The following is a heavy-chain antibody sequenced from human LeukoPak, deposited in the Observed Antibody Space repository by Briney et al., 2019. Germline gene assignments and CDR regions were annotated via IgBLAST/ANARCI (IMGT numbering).Heavy chain of an antibody. CDR2: MNPNSGNT. Sequence: ASVKVSCKASGYTFTSYDINWVRQATGQGLEWMGWMNPNSGNTGYAQKFQGRVTMTRNTSISTAYMELSSLRSEDTAVYYCARMMYYDFWSGYSVYYYYGMDVWGQGTTVTVSS. V-gene: IGHV1-8*01. CDR3: ARMMYYDFWSGYSVYYYYGMDV. CDR1: GYTFTSYD. J-gene: IGHJ6*02. D-gene: IGHD3-3*01.